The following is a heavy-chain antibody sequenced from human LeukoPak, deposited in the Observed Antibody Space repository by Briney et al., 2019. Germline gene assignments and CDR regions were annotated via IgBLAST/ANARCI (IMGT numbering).Heavy chain of an antibody. Sequence: GESLQISCKGSGYSFTNYWIGWVRQMPGKGLEWMGIIYPGDSNTTYSPSFQGQVTISADRSITTAYLQWSSLKASDTAMYYCARHDSSGYYYSDYWGQGTLVTVSS. J-gene: IGHJ4*02. CDR3: ARHDSSGYYYSDY. CDR2: IYPGDSNT. V-gene: IGHV5-51*01. D-gene: IGHD3-22*01. CDR1: GYSFTNYW.